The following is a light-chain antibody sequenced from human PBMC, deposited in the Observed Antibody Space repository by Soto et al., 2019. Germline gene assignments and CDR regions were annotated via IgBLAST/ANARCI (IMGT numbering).Light chain of an antibody. V-gene: IGLV2-14*01. CDR2: EVS. Sequence: QSALTQPASMSGSPGQSITISCTGTSSDVGGYNYVSWYQQHPGKAPKLMIYEVSRRPSGVSNRFSGSKSANTASLTISGLQAEDEADYYCPSHTASSTWVFGGGTKLTVL. J-gene: IGLJ3*02. CDR1: SSDVGGYNY. CDR3: PSHTASSTWV.